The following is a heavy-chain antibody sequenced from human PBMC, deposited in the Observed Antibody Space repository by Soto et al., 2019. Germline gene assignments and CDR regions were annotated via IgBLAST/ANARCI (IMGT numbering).Heavy chain of an antibody. CDR1: GYTFTSYY. D-gene: IGHD6-19*01. V-gene: IGHV1-46*03. CDR2: INPSGGST. J-gene: IGHJ5*02. Sequence: ASVKVSCKASGYTFTSYYMHWVRQAPGQGLEWMGIINPSGGSTSYAQKFQGRVTMTRDTSTSTVYMELSSLRSEDTAVYYCASGGVYSSGWYDTRGRALGNWFDPWGQGTLVTVSS. CDR3: ASGGVYSSGWYDTRGRALGNWFDP.